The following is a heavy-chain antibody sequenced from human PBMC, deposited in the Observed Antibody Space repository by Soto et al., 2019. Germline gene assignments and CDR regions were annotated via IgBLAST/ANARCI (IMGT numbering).Heavy chain of an antibody. D-gene: IGHD6-13*01. CDR2: FDPEDGET. J-gene: IGHJ4*02. CDR1: GYTLTELS. CDR3: ATGKYSSSPNYFDY. Sequence: ASVKVSCKVSGYTLTELSMHWVRQAPGKGLEWMGGFDPEDGETIYAQKFQGRVTMTEDTSTDTAYMELSSLRSEDTAVYYCATGKYSSSPNYFDYWGQGTLVTVSS. V-gene: IGHV1-24*01.